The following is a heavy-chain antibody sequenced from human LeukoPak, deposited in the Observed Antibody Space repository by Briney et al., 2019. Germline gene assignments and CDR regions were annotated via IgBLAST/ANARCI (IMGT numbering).Heavy chain of an antibody. CDR3: ARSSGYYFEYFHH. V-gene: IGHV4-34*01. CDR2: INHSGST. Sequence: SETLSLTCAVYGGSFSGYYWSWIRQPPGKGLEWIGEINHSGSTNYNPSLKSRVTIPVDTSKNQFSLKLSPVTAADTALYYCARSSGYYFEYFHHWGQGTLVTVSS. J-gene: IGHJ1*01. CDR1: GGSFSGYY. D-gene: IGHD3-22*01.